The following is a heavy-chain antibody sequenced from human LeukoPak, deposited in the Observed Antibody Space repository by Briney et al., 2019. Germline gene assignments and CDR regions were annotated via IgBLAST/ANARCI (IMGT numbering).Heavy chain of an antibody. J-gene: IGHJ6*02. CDR2: ISSSSSYI. CDR3: ARDDSGVVVVAAEPNYYYYGMDV. CDR1: GFTFSSYS. D-gene: IGHD2-15*01. V-gene: IGHV3-21*01. Sequence: GGSLRLSCAASGFTFSSYSMNWVRQAPGKGLEWVSSISSSSSYIYYADSVKGRFTISRGNAKNSLYLQMNSLRAEDTAVYYCARDDSGVVVVAAEPNYYYYGMDVWGQGTTVTVSS.